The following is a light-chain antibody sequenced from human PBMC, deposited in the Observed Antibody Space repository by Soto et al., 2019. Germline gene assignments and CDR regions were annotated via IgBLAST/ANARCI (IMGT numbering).Light chain of an antibody. CDR2: EVN. CDR1: SSDVGSYNR. V-gene: IGLV2-18*02. Sequence: QSVLTQPPSVSGSPGLAVTMSCTGTSSDVGSYNRVSWYQQAPGTAPKLMSYEVNNRPSGVPDRFSGSKSGNTASLTISGLQVEDEADYYCSSYTSNSTYVVGPGTKVTVL. J-gene: IGLJ1*01. CDR3: SSYTSNSTYV.